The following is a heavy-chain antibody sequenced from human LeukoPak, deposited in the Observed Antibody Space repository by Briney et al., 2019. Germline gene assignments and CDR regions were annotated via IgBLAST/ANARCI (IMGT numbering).Heavy chain of an antibody. CDR3: ARGGVVLPAAATTPFDY. Sequence: SETLSLTCAVYGGSFSGYYWSWIRQPPGKGLEWIGEINHSGSTNYNPSLKSRVTISVDTSKNQFSLKLSSVTAADTAVYYCARGGVVLPAAATTPFDYWGQGTLVTVSS. J-gene: IGHJ4*02. V-gene: IGHV4-34*01. CDR1: GGSFSGYY. D-gene: IGHD6-13*01. CDR2: INHSGST.